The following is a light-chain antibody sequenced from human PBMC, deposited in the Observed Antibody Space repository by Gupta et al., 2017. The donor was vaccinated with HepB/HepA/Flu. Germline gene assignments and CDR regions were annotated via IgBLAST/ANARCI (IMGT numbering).Light chain of an antibody. CDR3: YQEDNWPLT. CDR1: QSVISN. Sequence: EIVMTQSPFTLSVSPGERVTLSCRASQSVISNLAWYQQKHGQAPRLIIFDVSTRATGIPARFSGSGYCTEFTLTIISRQSADFAVYFCYQEDNWPLTFGGGTKVEI. CDR2: DVS. V-gene: IGKV3-15*01. J-gene: IGKJ4*01.